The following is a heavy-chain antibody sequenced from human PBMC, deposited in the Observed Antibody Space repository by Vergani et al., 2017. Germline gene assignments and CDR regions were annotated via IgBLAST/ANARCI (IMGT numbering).Heavy chain of an antibody. J-gene: IGHJ4*02. CDR1: GYTFTNYD. CDR3: ASLYYND. CDR2: MNPNSGNT. D-gene: IGHD3-10*01. V-gene: IGHV1-8*01. Sequence: QVPLVPSGAAVKTPGASVKVSCKASGYTFTNYDIYWVRQATGQGLEWMGWMNPNSGNTGYAQKFQGRVTMTRNTSISTAYMELSSLRSEDTAVYYCASLYYNDWGQGTLVTVSS.